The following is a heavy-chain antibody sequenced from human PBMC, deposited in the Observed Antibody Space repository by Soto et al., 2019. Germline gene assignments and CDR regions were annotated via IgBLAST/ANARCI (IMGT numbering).Heavy chain of an antibody. D-gene: IGHD2-15*01. CDR2: VNHIGST. V-gene: IGHV4-34*01. Sequence: SETLSLTCAVYGGSFSGYFWSWIRQSPGKGLEWIGEVNHIGSTNSNPSLKSRVAVSVDTSKNQISLKLRSVTAADTAVYYCARGISLIVEVQRDAPDKYYFDSWGQGTLVTVSS. J-gene: IGHJ4*02. CDR3: ARGISLIVEVQRDAPDKYYFDS. CDR1: GGSFSGYF.